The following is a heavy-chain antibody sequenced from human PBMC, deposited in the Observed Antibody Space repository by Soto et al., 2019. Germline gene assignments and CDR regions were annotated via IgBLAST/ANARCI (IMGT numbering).Heavy chain of an antibody. CDR2: INAGNGNT. CDR1: GYTFTSYA. CDR3: ARGVGLYSNYDY. J-gene: IGHJ4*02. Sequence: QVQLVQSGAEVKKPGASVKVSCKASGYTFTSYAMHWVRQAPGQRLERMGWINAGNGNTKYSQKFQGRVTITRDTSASTAYMELSSLRSEDTAVYYCARGVGLYSNYDYWGQGTLVTVSS. V-gene: IGHV1-3*01. D-gene: IGHD2-2*02.